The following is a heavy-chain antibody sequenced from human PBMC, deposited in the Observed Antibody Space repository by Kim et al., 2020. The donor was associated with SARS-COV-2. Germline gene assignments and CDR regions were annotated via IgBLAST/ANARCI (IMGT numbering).Heavy chain of an antibody. V-gene: IGHV4-59*13. Sequence: SETLSLTCSVSGGSINSNTWSWIRQPPGKVLEWIGYIYYSGNTNYNPSLKSRVTVSLDTSKNQFSLKLNSVTAADTAVYYCARGSINAGTFDYWGQGTLVTVSS. J-gene: IGHJ4*02. CDR2: IYYSGNT. CDR3: ARGSINAGTFDY. CDR1: GGSINSNT.